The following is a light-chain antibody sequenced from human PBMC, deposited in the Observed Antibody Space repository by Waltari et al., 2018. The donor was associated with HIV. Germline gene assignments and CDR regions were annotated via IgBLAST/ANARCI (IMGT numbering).Light chain of an antibody. CDR2: DVS. J-gene: IGLJ3*02. CDR3: SSYTSSRTWV. Sequence: QSALTQPASVSGSPGQSITISCTGTSSDVGGYNYVSWYQQHPGKAPKLMIYDVSKRPSGVSNRFSGSKSGNPASLTISGLQAEDEADYYCSSYTSSRTWVFGGGTKLTVL. V-gene: IGLV2-14*01. CDR1: SSDVGGYNY.